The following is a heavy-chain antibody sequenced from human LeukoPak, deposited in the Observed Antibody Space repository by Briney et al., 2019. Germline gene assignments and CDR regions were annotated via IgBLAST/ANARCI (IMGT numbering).Heavy chain of an antibody. V-gene: IGHV4-59*08. CDR3: ARLRPYYYGSADY. CDR1: GGSISSYY. Sequence: PSETLSLTCTVSGGSISSYYWSWIRQPPGKGLEWIGYIYYSGSTNYNPSLKSRVTISVDTSKNQFSLKLSSVTAADTAVYYCARLRPYYYGSADYWGQGTLVTVSS. CDR2: IYYSGST. D-gene: IGHD3-10*01. J-gene: IGHJ4*02.